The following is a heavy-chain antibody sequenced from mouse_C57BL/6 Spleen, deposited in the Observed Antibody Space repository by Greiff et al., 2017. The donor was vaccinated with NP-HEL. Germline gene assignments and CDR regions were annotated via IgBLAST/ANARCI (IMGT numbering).Heavy chain of an antibody. V-gene: IGHV5-4*01. J-gene: IGHJ4*01. Sequence: EVKLQESGGGLVKPGGSLKLSCAASGFTFSSYAMSWVRQTPEKRLEWVATISDGGSYTYYPDNVKGRFTISRDNAKNNLYLQMSHLKSEDTAMYYCARDKMVTTGYAMDYWGQGTSVTVSS. CDR2: ISDGGSYT. CDR1: GFTFSSYA. D-gene: IGHD2-3*01. CDR3: ARDKMVTTGYAMDY.